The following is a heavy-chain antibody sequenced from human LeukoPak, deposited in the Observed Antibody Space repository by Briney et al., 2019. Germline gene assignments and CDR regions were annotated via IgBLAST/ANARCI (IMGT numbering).Heavy chain of an antibody. CDR3: AREVATIRNWGMIDY. V-gene: IGHV4-61*01. CDR1: GGSISSSSYY. Sequence: PSETLSLTCTVSGGSISSSSYYWSWIRQPPGKGLEWIGYIYYSGSTNYNPSLKSRVTISVDTSKNQFSLKLSSVTAADTAVYYCAREVATIRNWGMIDYWGQGTLVTVSS. D-gene: IGHD5-24*01. J-gene: IGHJ4*02. CDR2: IYYSGST.